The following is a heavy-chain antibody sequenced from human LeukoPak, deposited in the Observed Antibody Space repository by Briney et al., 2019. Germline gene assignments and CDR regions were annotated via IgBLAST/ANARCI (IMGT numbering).Heavy chain of an antibody. CDR1: GGSISTYY. D-gene: IGHD1-14*01. J-gene: IGHJ3*01. Sequence: SETLSLTCTVSGGSISTYYWSWIRQPPGKGLEWIGYTYYSGSTNYNPSLKNRVTISLDTSKNRFSLKLNSVTAADTAVYYCSRGPWSTGDAFGVWGQGTMVSVSS. CDR2: TYYSGST. V-gene: IGHV4-59*01. CDR3: SRGPWSTGDAFGV.